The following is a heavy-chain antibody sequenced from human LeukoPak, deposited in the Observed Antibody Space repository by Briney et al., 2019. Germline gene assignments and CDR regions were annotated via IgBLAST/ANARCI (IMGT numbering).Heavy chain of an antibody. V-gene: IGHV4-59*08. D-gene: IGHD6-13*01. J-gene: IGHJ4*02. Sequence: SETLSLTCTVSGGSISSYYWSWIRQPPGKGLEWIGYIYYSGSTNYNPSLKSRVTISVDSSKNQFSLKLSSVTAADTAVYYCARQGAAAGLYYFDYWGQGTLVTVSS. CDR3: ARQGAAAGLYYFDY. CDR1: GGSISSYY. CDR2: IYYSGST.